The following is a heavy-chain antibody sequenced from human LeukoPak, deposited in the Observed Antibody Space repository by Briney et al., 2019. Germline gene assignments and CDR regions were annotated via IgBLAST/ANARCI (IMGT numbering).Heavy chain of an antibody. V-gene: IGHV4-39*02. Sequence: PSETLSLTCTVSGGSISSTSHYWGWIRQSPGKGLEWIGSIYYGGHTYYNPSLKSRVTISVDTSKNQFSLKLSSVTAADTAVYYCARERGDNWNVGPWGQGTLVTVSS. CDR1: GGSISSTSHY. CDR2: IYYGGHT. J-gene: IGHJ5*02. CDR3: ARERGDNWNVGP. D-gene: IGHD1-20*01.